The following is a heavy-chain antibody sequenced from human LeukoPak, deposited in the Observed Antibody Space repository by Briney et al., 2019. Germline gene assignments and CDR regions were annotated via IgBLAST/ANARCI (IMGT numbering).Heavy chain of an antibody. CDR2: ISRSSDYI. CDR1: GFTFSSYT. V-gene: IGHV3-21*01. Sequence: GGSLRLSCAASGFTFSSYTMKWVRQTPGKGLEWVSSISRSSDYIYYADSVKGRFTISRDNAKNALYLQMNSLRAEDTAVYYCARDYLYYDILTGYLGDAFDIWGQGTMVTVSS. CDR3: ARDYLYYDILTGYLGDAFDI. J-gene: IGHJ3*02. D-gene: IGHD3-9*01.